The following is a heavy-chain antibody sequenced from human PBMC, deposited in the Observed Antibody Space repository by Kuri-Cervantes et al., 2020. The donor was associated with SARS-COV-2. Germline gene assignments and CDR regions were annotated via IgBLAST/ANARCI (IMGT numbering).Heavy chain of an antibody. CDR1: VVSFSSDRYY. CDR3: ARGTHYFDSTTYWSTGWV. V-gene: IGHV4-61*02. CDR2: IYPSGST. J-gene: IGHJ4*02. Sequence: LSLSCMAPVVSFSSDRYYWCWLRQPAGKGLEWIGRIYPSGSTNYHPSLKSRVTLSVDTSKNQFSLKLSSVTAADTAVYYCARGTHYFDSTTYWSTGWVWGQGTLVTVSS. D-gene: IGHD3-22*01.